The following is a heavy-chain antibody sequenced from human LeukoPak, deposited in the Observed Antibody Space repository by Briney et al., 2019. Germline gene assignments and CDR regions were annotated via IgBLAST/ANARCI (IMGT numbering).Heavy chain of an antibody. CDR2: IWDDGNNK. Sequence: PGRSLRLSCVVSGFNSEDHAMHWVRQAPGKGLEWVAVIWDDGNNKNYADSVKGRFTISRDNSKNTLYLQMNSLRAEDTAVYYCAREGIAYRHYYDMDVWGQGTTVTVSS. V-gene: IGHV3-33*08. CDR1: GFNSEDHA. D-gene: IGHD6-13*01. CDR3: AREGIAYRHYYDMDV. J-gene: IGHJ6*02.